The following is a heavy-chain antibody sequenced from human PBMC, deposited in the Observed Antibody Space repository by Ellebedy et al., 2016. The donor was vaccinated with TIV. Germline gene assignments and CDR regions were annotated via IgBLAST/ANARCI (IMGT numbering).Heavy chain of an antibody. CDR2: IKTKTDGGTA. J-gene: IGHJ4*02. V-gene: IGHV3-15*01. CDR1: GFTFNNAW. D-gene: IGHD3-10*01. Sequence: PGGSLRLSCAASGFTFNNAWVRWVRQAPGKGLEWLGQIKTKTDGGTAQYAAPVKGRFTVSRDDSKNTVFLQMDSLKIEDTAIYYCTTTPRRASDSGFWGQGSLVTVSS. CDR3: TTTPRRASDSGF.